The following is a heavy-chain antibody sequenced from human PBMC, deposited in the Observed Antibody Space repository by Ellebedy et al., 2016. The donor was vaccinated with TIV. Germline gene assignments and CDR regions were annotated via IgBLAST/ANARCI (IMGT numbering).Heavy chain of an antibody. D-gene: IGHD3-3*01. CDR2: VYYSGST. CDR3: ARGSTFSDDFWSGFTFDL. J-gene: IGHJ2*01. Sequence: SETLSLTXSVSGGSISSGRFYWNWIRQPPGKGLEWIGNVYYSGSTNYSPSLKSRVTISVDTSKNQFSLKLRSVTAADTAVYYCARGSTFSDDFWSGFTFDLWGRGTLVTVSS. CDR1: GGSISSGRFY. V-gene: IGHV4-61*01.